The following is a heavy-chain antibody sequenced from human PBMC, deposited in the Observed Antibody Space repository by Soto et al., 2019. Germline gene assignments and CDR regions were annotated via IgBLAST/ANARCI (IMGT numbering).Heavy chain of an antibody. CDR2: IYYSGST. D-gene: IGHD2-15*01. V-gene: IGHV4-59*08. Sequence: QVQLQESGPGLVKPSETLSLTCTVSGGSISSYYWSWIRQPPGKGLEWSGYIYYSGSTNYTPSLKSRVTISVDTSKNQFSLKLSSVTAADTAVYYCARLEGLIVVGAFDIWGQGTMVTVSS. CDR1: GGSISSYY. CDR3: ARLEGLIVVGAFDI. J-gene: IGHJ3*02.